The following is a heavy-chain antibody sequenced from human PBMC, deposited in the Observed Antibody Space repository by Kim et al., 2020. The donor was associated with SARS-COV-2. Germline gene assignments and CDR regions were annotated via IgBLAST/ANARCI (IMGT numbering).Heavy chain of an antibody. CDR2: ISFSATTM. Sequence: GGSLRLSCAASGFTFSSFSMNWVRQAPGKGLEWVSYISFSATTMFYADSVKGRFTISRDNAKNSLYLQMNSLRAEDTAVYYCVRTGGYSSSWYGAFDIWG. CDR1: GFTFSSFS. D-gene: IGHD6-13*01. V-gene: IGHV3-48*04. J-gene: IGHJ3*02. CDR3: VRTGGYSSSWYGAFDI.